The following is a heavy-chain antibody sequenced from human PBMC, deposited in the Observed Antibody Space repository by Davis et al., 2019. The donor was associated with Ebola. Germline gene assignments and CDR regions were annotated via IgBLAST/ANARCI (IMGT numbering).Heavy chain of an antibody. J-gene: IGHJ6*03. CDR1: GFTFTSYA. V-gene: IGHV3-23*01. CDR3: ARDEVARYCSGDTCGWGPRYYYYYMDV. Sequence: GESLKISCAASGFTFTSYAMSWVRQAPGKGLEWVSAIGGNGGRTYYADSVKGRFTISRDNAKNSLYLQMNSLRDEDTAVYYCARDEVARYCSGDTCGWGPRYYYYYMDVWGTGTTVTVSS. D-gene: IGHD2-15*01. CDR2: IGGNGGRT.